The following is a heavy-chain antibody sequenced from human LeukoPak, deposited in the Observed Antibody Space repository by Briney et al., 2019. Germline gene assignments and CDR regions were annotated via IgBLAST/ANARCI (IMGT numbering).Heavy chain of an antibody. Sequence: ATVKVSCKTSGYTFTNYYIHWVRQAPGQGLEWMGRIDPNTGGTKSAKNFQGRVTMTRDTSISTAYMALSGLRSDDTAVYYCASLYDIVGTTVDYWGQGTLVTVSS. V-gene: IGHV1-2*06. CDR1: GYTFTNYY. CDR2: IDPNTGGT. D-gene: IGHD1-26*01. J-gene: IGHJ4*02. CDR3: ASLYDIVGTTVDY.